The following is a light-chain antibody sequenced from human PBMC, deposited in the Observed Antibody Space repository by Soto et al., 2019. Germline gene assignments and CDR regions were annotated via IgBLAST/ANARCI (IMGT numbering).Light chain of an antibody. J-gene: IGLJ1*01. CDR3: AAWDATRNGYV. CDR2: ANN. V-gene: IGLV1-44*01. CDR1: NSNIGNST. Sequence: QSVLTQAPSASWTPGQRVTISWSGSNSNIGNSTVNWYQQFPGTAPKLLIYANNRRPSGVPDGFSGSKSGTSASLAISGLQPEDEADYHCAAWDATRNGYVFVAGTNVTVL.